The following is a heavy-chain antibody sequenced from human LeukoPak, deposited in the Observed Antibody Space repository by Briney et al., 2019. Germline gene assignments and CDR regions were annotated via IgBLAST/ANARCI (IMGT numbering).Heavy chain of an antibody. J-gene: IGHJ4*02. CDR2: ISGSDGST. V-gene: IGHV3-23*01. Sequence: PGGSLRLSCAASGFIFSNHAMTWVRQAPGRGLEWVSVISGSDGSTYYADSVQGRFTISRDNSKNTLYLQMTSLRVEDTAVYYCATSYYDFWTPYSAHWGQGTLVTVSS. D-gene: IGHD3/OR15-3a*01. CDR3: ATSYYDFWTPYSAH. CDR1: GFIFSNHA.